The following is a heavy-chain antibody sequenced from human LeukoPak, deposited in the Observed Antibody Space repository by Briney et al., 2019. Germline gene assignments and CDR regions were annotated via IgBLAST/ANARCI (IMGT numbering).Heavy chain of an antibody. V-gene: IGHV4-61*01. Sequence: SETLSLTCSVSGFTVSSDIRHWRWLGQPPGKGREWIGYVHYSGTDNYNPSLESRVTMSLDNSKNQFTLDLTSVTAADTAVYYCARSRGWYATDVWGQGAAVTVSS. CDR1: GFTVSSDIRH. CDR2: VHYSGTD. CDR3: ARSRGWYATDV. J-gene: IGHJ6*02. D-gene: IGHD6-19*01.